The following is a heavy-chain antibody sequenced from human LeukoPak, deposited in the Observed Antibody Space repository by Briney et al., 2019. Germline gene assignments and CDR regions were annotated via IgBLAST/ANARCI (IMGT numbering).Heavy chain of an antibody. J-gene: IGHJ6*02. D-gene: IGHD3-9*01. V-gene: IGHV3-23*01. CDR1: GFTFSSYA. CDR3: AKDPTDYDILTGYPTDV. CDR2: ISGSGGST. Sequence: GGSLRLSCAASGFTFSSYAMSWVRQAPGKGLEWVSAISGSGGSTYYADSVKGRFTISRDNSKNTLYLQMNSLRAEDTAVYYCAKDPTDYDILTGYPTDVWGQGTTVTVSS.